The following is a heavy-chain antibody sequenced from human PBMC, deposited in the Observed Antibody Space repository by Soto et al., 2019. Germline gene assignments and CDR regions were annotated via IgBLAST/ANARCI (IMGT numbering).Heavy chain of an antibody. D-gene: IGHD3-10*01. Sequence: ASVKDSCKASGYTFTSYGISWVRQAPGQGLEWMGWISAYSGNTGYAQKFQGRVTMTRNTSISTAYMELSSLRSEDTAVYYCARFRTYYYGSGSYSRFDPWGQGTLVTVSS. V-gene: IGHV1-8*02. CDR3: ARFRTYYYGSGSYSRFDP. CDR2: ISAYSGNT. CDR1: GYTFTSYG. J-gene: IGHJ5*02.